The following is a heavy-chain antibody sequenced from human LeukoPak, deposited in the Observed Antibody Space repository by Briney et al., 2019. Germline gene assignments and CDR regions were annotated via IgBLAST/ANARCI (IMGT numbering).Heavy chain of an antibody. V-gene: IGHV4-38-2*01. CDR3: ARYLPAAILFDY. Sequence: SETLSLTCAVSGYSISSGYYWGWIRPPPGKGLEWIGSIYHSGSTYYNPSLKSRVTISVGTSKNQFSLKLSSVTAADTAVYYCARYLPAAILFDYWGQGTLVTVSS. CDR1: GYSISSGYY. D-gene: IGHD2-2*01. J-gene: IGHJ4*02. CDR2: IYHSGST.